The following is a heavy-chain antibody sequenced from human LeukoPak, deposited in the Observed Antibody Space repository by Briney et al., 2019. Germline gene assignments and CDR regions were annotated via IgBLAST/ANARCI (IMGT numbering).Heavy chain of an antibody. CDR2: INSEGSGT. Sequence: PGGSLRLSCAASGYTFRSYWFHSVRHAPGTGLVWVSRINSEGSGTNYADSVKSRVTISRDNAKNTRCLQMNGLRAEDTAVYYCARAAYSSSWPNYYYYYYIDVWGKGTTVTVSS. CDR1: GYTFRSYW. CDR3: ARAAYSSSWPNYYYYYYIDV. V-gene: IGHV3-74*01. D-gene: IGHD6-13*01. J-gene: IGHJ6*03.